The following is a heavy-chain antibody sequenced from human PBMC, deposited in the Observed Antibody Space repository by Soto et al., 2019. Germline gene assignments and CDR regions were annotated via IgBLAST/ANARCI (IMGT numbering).Heavy chain of an antibody. CDR3: ARVILSSSYEMNWFGP. Sequence: SETLSLTCTVSGGSISAYYWSWIRQPPGKGLEWIGYVYYSGSTNYNPSLKSRATISVDTSKNQFSLKLSSVTAADTAVYYCARVILSSSYEMNWFGPWGQGTQVTVSS. J-gene: IGHJ5*02. CDR1: GGSISAYY. D-gene: IGHD6-6*01. V-gene: IGHV4-59*01. CDR2: VYYSGST.